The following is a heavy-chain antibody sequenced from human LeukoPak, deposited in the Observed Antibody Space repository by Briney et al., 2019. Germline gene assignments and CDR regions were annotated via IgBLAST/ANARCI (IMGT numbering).Heavy chain of an antibody. Sequence: GGSLRLSCAASGFTFSSYSMNWFRQAPGKGLEWVSSISSSSSYIYYADSVKGRFTISRDNAKNSLYLQMNSLRAEDTAVYYCAREDLGGVTIFDWGQGTLVTVSS. CDR2: ISSSSSYI. V-gene: IGHV3-21*01. J-gene: IGHJ4*02. CDR3: AREDLGGVTIFD. D-gene: IGHD3-3*01. CDR1: GFTFSSYS.